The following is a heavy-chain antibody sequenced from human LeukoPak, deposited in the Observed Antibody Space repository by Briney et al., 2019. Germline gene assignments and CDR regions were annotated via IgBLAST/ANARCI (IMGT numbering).Heavy chain of an antibody. CDR2: ISTYNGDT. CDR3: ARDPSNTSGWYIYFDY. Sequence: VASVKVSCKASGYTFKTYAISWVRQAPGQGLGWMGWISTYNGDTKYAQKFQGRVTMTTDTSTTTAHIELRSLRSDDTAVYYCARDPSNTSGWYIYFDYWGQGALVTVSS. J-gene: IGHJ4*02. D-gene: IGHD6-19*01. V-gene: IGHV1-18*01. CDR1: GYTFKTYA.